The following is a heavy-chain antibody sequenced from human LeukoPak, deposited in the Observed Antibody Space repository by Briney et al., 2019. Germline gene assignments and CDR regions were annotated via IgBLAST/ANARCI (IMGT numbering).Heavy chain of an antibody. D-gene: IGHD2-8*01. V-gene: IGHV1-18*01. CDR3: ARDPGIGYCTN. CDR2: ISAYNGNT. J-gene: IGHJ4*02. Sequence: ASVKVSCKASGYTFTSYDINWVRQAPGQGLEWMGWISAYNGNTNYAQKLQGRVTMTTDTSTSTAYMDLRSLRSDDTAVYYCARDPGIGYCTNWGQGTLVTVSS. CDR1: GYTFTSYD.